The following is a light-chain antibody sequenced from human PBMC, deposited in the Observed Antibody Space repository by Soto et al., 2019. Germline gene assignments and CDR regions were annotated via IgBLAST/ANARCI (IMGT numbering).Light chain of an antibody. Sequence: QSVLTQPPSVSGAPGQRVTISCTGSSSNIGAGYDVHGYQQLPGTAPKLLIYGNNNRPSGVPDRLSGSKSGTSASLAITGLQAEYEADYYCLSYDSSLRGSRVFGGGTKLTVL. CDR2: GNN. J-gene: IGLJ2*01. CDR1: SSNIGAGYD. V-gene: IGLV1-40*01. CDR3: LSYDSSLRGSRV.